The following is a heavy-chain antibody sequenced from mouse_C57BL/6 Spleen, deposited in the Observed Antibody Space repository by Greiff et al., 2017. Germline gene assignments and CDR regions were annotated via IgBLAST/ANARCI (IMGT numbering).Heavy chain of an antibody. V-gene: IGHV1-15*01. Sequence: VQLQQSGAELVRPGASVTLSCKASGYTFTDYEMHWVKQTPVHGLEWIGAIDPETGGTAYNQKFKGKAILTADKSSSTAYMELRILTSEDSAVYCWTNYYGSSCRGFAYWCQGTLVTVSA. J-gene: IGHJ3*01. CDR2: IDPETGGT. CDR1: GYTFTDYE. D-gene: IGHD1-1*01. CDR3: TNYYGSSCRGFAY.